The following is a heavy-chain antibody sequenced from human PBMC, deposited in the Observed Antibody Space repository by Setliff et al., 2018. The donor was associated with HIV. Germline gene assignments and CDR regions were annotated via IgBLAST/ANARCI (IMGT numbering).Heavy chain of an antibody. V-gene: IGHV4-4*07. CDR3: ARVFPPIRGAPFGTPPGAFDI. D-gene: IGHD2-15*01. CDR1: GDSMSPYY. Sequence: LSLPCSVSGDSMSPYYWSWIRQSADKGLEWIGRVHPTGSTIYNPSLRSRVTMSVDTSKSQFSLKLSSVTAADTAMYYCARVFPPIRGAPFGTPPGAFDIWGQGTMVTVSS. CDR2: VHPTGST. J-gene: IGHJ3*02.